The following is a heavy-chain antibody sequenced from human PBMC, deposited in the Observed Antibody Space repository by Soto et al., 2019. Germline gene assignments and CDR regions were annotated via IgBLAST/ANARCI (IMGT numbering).Heavy chain of an antibody. J-gene: IGHJ4*02. CDR2: IYHSGST. V-gene: IGHV4-30-2*01. D-gene: IGHD3-10*01. CDR1: GGSISSGGYS. CDR3: ARGPLITMARGYFDY. Sequence: QLQLQESGSGLVKPSQTLSLTCAVSGGSISSGGYSWSWIRQPPGKGLEWLGYIYHSGSTYYNPSLKSRVTISVDRSKNQCSLKLSSVTAADTAVYYCARGPLITMARGYFDYWGQGTLVTVSS.